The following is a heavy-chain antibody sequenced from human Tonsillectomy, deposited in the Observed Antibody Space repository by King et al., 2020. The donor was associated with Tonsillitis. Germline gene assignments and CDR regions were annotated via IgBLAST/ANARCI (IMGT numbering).Heavy chain of an antibody. CDR2: IYPGDSDT. V-gene: IGHV5-51*01. CDR1: GYSFTSYW. CDR3: ARHSTPIVSVNWFGP. Sequence: DVQLVESGAEVKKPGESLKISCKASGYSFTSYWIAWVRQVPGKGLEWMGNIYPGDSDTTYSPAFQGQVTISADKSITTAHLQWRSLKASDTAVYFCARHSTPIVSVNWFGPWGQGTLVTVSS. J-gene: IGHJ5*02. D-gene: IGHD1-26*01.